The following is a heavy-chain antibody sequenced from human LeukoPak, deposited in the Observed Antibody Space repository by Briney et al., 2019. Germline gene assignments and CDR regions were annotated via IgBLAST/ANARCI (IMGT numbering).Heavy chain of an antibody. D-gene: IGHD1-1*01. V-gene: IGHV4-30-4*01. CDR3: ARDRKRGNDISWFDP. Sequence: SETLSLTCTVSGGSISSGDYYWSWIRQPPGKGLEWIGYIYYSGSTYYNPSLKSRVTISVDTSKNQFSLKLSSVTAADTAVYYCARDRKRGNDISWFDPWGQGTLVTVSS. J-gene: IGHJ5*02. CDR2: IYYSGST. CDR1: GGSISSGDYY.